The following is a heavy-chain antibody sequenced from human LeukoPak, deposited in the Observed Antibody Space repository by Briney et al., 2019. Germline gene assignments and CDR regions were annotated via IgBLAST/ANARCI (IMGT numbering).Heavy chain of an antibody. Sequence: GGSLRLSCAASGFTFSSYEMNWVRQAPGKGLEWVSYISSSGSTIYYADSVKGRFTISRDNAKNSLYLQMNSLRAEDTAVYYCARDFGLYYYGSGSRLVDYWGQGTLVTVSS. V-gene: IGHV3-48*03. CDR3: ARDFGLYYYGSGSRLVDY. CDR2: ISSSGSTI. D-gene: IGHD3-10*01. CDR1: GFTFSSYE. J-gene: IGHJ4*02.